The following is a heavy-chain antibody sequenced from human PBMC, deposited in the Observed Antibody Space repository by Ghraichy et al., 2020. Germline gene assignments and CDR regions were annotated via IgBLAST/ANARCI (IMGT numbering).Heavy chain of an antibody. Sequence: SETLSLTCTVSGGSISSYYWSWIRQPPGKGLEWIGYIYYSGSTNYNPSLKSRVTISVDTSKNQFSLKLSSVTAADTAVYYCAGSGVATTYDAFDIWGQGTMVTVSS. CDR2: IYYSGST. D-gene: IGHD5-24*01. J-gene: IGHJ3*02. V-gene: IGHV4-59*08. CDR1: GGSISSYY. CDR3: AGSGVATTYDAFDI.